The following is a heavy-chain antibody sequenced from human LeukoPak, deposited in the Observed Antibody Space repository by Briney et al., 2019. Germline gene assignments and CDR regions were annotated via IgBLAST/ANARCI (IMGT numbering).Heavy chain of an antibody. CDR2: ISYDGNNK. Sequence: PGGSLTLSCSASGFTLRNFPMHWAARPPGKGREGVAVISYDGNNKYYADSVKGRFTISRDNAKNTLYLQMNSLRTEDTAVYYCARDKRWQQPPDFWGQGTLVTASS. J-gene: IGHJ1*01. D-gene: IGHD5-24*01. V-gene: IGHV3-30-3*01. CDR1: GFTLRNFP. CDR3: ARDKRWQQPPDF.